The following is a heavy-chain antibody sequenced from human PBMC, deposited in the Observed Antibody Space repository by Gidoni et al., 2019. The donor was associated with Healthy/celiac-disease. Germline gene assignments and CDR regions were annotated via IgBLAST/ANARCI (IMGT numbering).Heavy chain of an antibody. Sequence: QVPLVHSGAEVQKPGASVKLSCKTSGYHFTRYGISWVRQAPGQGLEWMGWTSAYNGNTNYAQKLQGRVTMTTDTSTSTAYMELRSLRSDDTAVYYCARATMIVVVSDAFDIWGQVTMVTVSS. CDR2: TSAYNGNT. V-gene: IGHV1-18*01. J-gene: IGHJ3*02. D-gene: IGHD3-22*01. CDR1: GYHFTRYG. CDR3: ARATMIVVVSDAFDI.